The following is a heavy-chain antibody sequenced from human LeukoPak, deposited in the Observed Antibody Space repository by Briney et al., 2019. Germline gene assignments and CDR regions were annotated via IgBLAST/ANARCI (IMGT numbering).Heavy chain of an antibody. CDR2: MNPNSGNT. J-gene: IGHJ5*02. V-gene: IGHV1-8*01. Sequence: GASVEVSCKASGYTFTSYDINWVRQATGQGLEWMGWMNPNSGNTGYAQKFQGRVTMTRNTSISTAYMELSSLRSEDTAVYYCARSYDSWSGYFSWGQGTLVTVSS. CDR1: GYTFTSYD. D-gene: IGHD3-3*01. CDR3: ARSYDSWSGYFS.